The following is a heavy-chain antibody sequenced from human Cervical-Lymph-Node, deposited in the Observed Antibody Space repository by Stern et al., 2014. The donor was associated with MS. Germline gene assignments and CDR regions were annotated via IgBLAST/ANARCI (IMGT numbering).Heavy chain of an antibody. D-gene: IGHD3-3*01. V-gene: IGHV1-69*08. J-gene: IGHJ6*02. CDR3: ARSKGSGALEWMYGMDL. CDR1: GGSFSSHT. Sequence: QVQLVQSGAEVRKPGSSVKVSCQASGGSFSSHTIIWVRQAPGQGLEWMGRTIPLVNTVNYARKFQGRVRMTTDRPTNTVYLELSSLRSEDTAVYFCARSKGSGALEWMYGMDLRGQGTTVIVSS. CDR2: TIPLVNTV.